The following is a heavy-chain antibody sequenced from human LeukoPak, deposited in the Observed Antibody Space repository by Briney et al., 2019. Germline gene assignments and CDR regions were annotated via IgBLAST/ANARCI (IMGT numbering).Heavy chain of an antibody. J-gene: IGHJ6*03. Sequence: SETLSLTCAVYGGSFSGYYWSWIRQPPGKGLEWIGEINHSGSTNYNPSLKSRVTISVDTSKNQFSLKLSSVTAADTAVYYCARVVRGVIPGYYYYYMDVWGKGTTVTVSS. D-gene: IGHD3-10*01. CDR2: INHSGST. V-gene: IGHV4-34*01. CDR3: ARVVRGVIPGYYYYYMDV. CDR1: GGSFSGYY.